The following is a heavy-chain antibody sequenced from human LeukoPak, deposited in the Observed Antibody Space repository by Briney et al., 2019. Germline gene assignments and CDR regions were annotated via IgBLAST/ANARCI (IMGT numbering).Heavy chain of an antibody. CDR1: XFTFSDYY. CDR3: ARVGGNCSGGSCYWTNDAFDI. D-gene: IGHD2-15*01. V-gene: IGHV3-11*01. Sequence: PGGSLXXSXXXSXFTFSDYYMSWIRQAPGKGLEWVSYISSSGSTIYYADSVKGRFTISRDNAKNSLYLQMNSLRAEDTAVYYCARVGGNCSGGSCYWTNDAFDIWGQGTMVTVSS. J-gene: IGHJ3*02. CDR2: ISSSGSTI.